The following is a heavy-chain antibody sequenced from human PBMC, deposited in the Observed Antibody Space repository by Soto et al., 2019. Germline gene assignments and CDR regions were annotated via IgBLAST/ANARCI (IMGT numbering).Heavy chain of an antibody. J-gene: IGHJ1*01. CDR1: GFTFSSYW. V-gene: IGHV3-7*05. CDR3: ARPTQKYYYDSSGYYPAEYFQH. Sequence: EVQLVESGGGLVQPGGSLRLSCAASGFTFSSYWMSWVRQAPGKGLEWVANIKQDGSEKYYVDSVKGRFTISRDNAKNSLYLQMNSLRAEDTAVYYCARPTQKYYYDSSGYYPAEYFQHWGQRTLVTVSS. CDR2: IKQDGSEK. D-gene: IGHD3-22*01.